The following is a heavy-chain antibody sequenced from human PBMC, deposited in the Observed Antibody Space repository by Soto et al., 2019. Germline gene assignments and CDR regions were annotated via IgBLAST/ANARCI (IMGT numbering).Heavy chain of an antibody. CDR1: GFTFSSYA. D-gene: IGHD6-13*01. Sequence: PGGSLRLSCAASGFTFSSYAMHWVRQAPGKGLGWVAVISYDGSNKYYADSVKGRFTISRDNSKNTLYLQMNSLRAEDTAVYYCARDRLRAKNIAAANNWFDPWGQGTLVTVSS. V-gene: IGHV3-30-3*01. CDR3: ARDRLRAKNIAAANNWFDP. J-gene: IGHJ5*02. CDR2: ISYDGSNK.